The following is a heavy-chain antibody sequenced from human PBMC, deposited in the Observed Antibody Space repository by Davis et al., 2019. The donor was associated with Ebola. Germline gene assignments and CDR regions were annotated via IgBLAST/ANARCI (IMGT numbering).Heavy chain of an antibody. V-gene: IGHV1-8*02. D-gene: IGHD4-17*01. CDR3: ARVFYGDSSYYYYGMDV. Sequence: ASVKVSCKASGYTFTSYGISWVRQATGQGLEWMGWMNPNSGNTGYAQKFQGRVTMTRNTSISTAYMELSSLRSEDTAVYYCARVFYGDSSYYYYGMDVWGQGTTVTVSS. CDR2: MNPNSGNT. CDR1: GYTFTSYG. J-gene: IGHJ6*02.